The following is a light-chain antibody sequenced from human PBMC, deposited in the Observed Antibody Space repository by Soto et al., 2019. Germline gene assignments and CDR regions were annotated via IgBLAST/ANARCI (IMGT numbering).Light chain of an antibody. CDR2: GAS. Sequence: ETVLTQSTGTLSLSPGERATLSCRASQSVSSNYLAWYQQKPGQAPRLLIYGASSRATGISDRFSGSGSGTDFTLTISRLEPEDFAVYYCEQYATSPLTFGGGTRVEIK. CDR3: EQYATSPLT. CDR1: QSVSSNY. J-gene: IGKJ4*01. V-gene: IGKV3-20*01.